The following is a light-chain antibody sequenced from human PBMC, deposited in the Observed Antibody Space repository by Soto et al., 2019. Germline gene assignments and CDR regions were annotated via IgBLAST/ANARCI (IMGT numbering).Light chain of an antibody. CDR3: SSYAGTNNPWG. CDR2: EVT. Sequence: QSVLTQPPSASGSPGQSVTISCTGTSSDVGGYDFVSWYQQHPGKAPKLMIYEVTKRPSGVPDRFSGSKSGNTASLTVSGLQAEDEAEYYCSSYAGTNNPWGFGGWTKLTVL. J-gene: IGLJ2*01. CDR1: SSDVGGYDF. V-gene: IGLV2-8*01.